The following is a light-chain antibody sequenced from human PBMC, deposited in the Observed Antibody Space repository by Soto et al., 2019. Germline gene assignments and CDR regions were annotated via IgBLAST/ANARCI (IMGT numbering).Light chain of an antibody. CDR3: QHYNNWPRT. V-gene: IGKV3-15*01. Sequence: EIVMTQSPATLSVSPVERATLSCRASQSVSSNFAWYQQKPGQAPRLLIYGASTRATGIPARFSGSGSGTEFTLTISSLESDDFAFYYCQHYNNWPRTFGQGTKVEIK. J-gene: IGKJ1*01. CDR1: QSVSSN. CDR2: GAS.